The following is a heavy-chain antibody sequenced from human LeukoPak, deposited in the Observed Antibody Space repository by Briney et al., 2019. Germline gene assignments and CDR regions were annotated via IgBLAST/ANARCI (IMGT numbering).Heavy chain of an antibody. CDR3: ARGTLGAWGW. CDR1: GFTVSSYE. CDR2: ISSSSNYI. Sequence: PGGSLRLSCAASGFTVSSYEMNWVRQAPGKGLEWVSSISSSSNYIHYADSVKGRFTISRDNAKNSLYLQMNSLRAEDTAVYFCARGTLGAWGWWGQGTLVTVSS. V-gene: IGHV3-21*01. J-gene: IGHJ4*02. D-gene: IGHD6-19*01.